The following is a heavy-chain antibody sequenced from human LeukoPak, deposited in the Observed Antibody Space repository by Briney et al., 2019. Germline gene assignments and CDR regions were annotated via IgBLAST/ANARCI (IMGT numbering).Heavy chain of an antibody. D-gene: IGHD6-19*01. CDR1: GFTFSNYA. J-gene: IGHJ4*02. CDR3: ARGQRYSTGWYYFDY. Sequence: NPGGSLRLSCAASGFTFSNYAMSWVRQAPGKGLEWVAVISYDGSNRYYADSVKGRFTISRDNSKNTLYLQMNSLRAEDTAVYYCARGQRYSTGWYYFDYWGQGTLVTVSS. V-gene: IGHV3-30*03. CDR2: ISYDGSNR.